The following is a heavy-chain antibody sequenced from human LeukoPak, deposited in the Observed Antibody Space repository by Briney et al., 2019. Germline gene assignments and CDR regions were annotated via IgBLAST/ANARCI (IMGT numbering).Heavy chain of an antibody. J-gene: IGHJ5*02. Sequence: ASVKVSCKASGGTFSSYAISWVRQAPGQGLEWMGRIIPILGIANYAQKFQGRDTITADKSTSTAYMELSSLRSEDTAVYYCARTVYGSGIDPWGQGTLVTVSS. V-gene: IGHV1-69*04. CDR2: IIPILGIA. CDR1: GGTFSSYA. D-gene: IGHD3-10*01. CDR3: ARTVYGSGIDP.